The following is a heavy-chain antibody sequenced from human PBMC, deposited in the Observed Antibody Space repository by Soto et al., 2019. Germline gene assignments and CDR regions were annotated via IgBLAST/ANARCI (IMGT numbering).Heavy chain of an antibody. V-gene: IGHV1-8*01. CDR3: ARGEVVVVAATLRRYFQH. D-gene: IGHD2-15*01. Sequence: QVQLVQSGAEVKKPGASVKVSCKASGYTFTSYDINWVRQATGPGLEWMGWMNPNSGNTGYAQKFQGRVTMTRNTSISTAYMELSSLRSEDTAVYYCARGEVVVVAATLRRYFQHWGQGTLVTVSS. CDR1: GYTFTSYD. J-gene: IGHJ1*01. CDR2: MNPNSGNT.